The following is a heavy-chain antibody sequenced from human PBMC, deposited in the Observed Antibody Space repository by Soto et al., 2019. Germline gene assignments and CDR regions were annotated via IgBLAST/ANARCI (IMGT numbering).Heavy chain of an antibody. CDR3: ARDVGGYCISTSCPRVYYYYGMDV. CDR1: GFTFSSYA. D-gene: IGHD2-2*01. V-gene: IGHV3-30-3*01. J-gene: IGHJ6*02. Sequence: QVQLVESGGGVVQPGRSLRLSCAASGFTFSSYAMHWVRQAPGKGLEWVAVISYDGSNKYYADSVKGRFTISRDNSKNTLYLQMNSLRAEETAVYYCARDVGGYCISTSCPRVYYYYGMDVWGQGTTVTVSS. CDR2: ISYDGSNK.